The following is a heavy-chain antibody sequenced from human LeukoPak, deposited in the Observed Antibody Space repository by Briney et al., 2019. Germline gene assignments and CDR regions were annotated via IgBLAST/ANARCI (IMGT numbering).Heavy chain of an antibody. CDR3: ARGLNWDDAFDI. V-gene: IGHV1-46*01. J-gene: IGHJ3*02. D-gene: IGHD7-27*01. CDR2: INPSGGST. Sequence: ASVKVSCKASGYTFTSYYIHWVRQAPGQGLEWMGIINPSGGSTTYAQKFQGRVTMTRDMSTRTLYMELSSLRSEDTAVYYCARGLNWDDAFDIWGQGTMVTVSS. CDR1: GYTFTSYY.